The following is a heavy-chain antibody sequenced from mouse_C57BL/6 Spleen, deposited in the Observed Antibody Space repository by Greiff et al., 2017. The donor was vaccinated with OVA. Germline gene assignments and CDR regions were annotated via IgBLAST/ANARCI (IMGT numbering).Heavy chain of an antibody. Sequence: QVQLQQSGAELAKPGASVKLSCKASGYTFTSYWMHWVKQRPGQGLEWIGNINPSSGYTKYNQKFKDKATLTADKSSSTAYMQLSSLTYEDSAVYYCARSPTTVVPFFDYWGQGTTLTVSS. J-gene: IGHJ2*01. D-gene: IGHD1-1*01. CDR2: INPSSGYT. V-gene: IGHV1-7*01. CDR3: ARSPTTVVPFFDY. CDR1: GYTFTSYW.